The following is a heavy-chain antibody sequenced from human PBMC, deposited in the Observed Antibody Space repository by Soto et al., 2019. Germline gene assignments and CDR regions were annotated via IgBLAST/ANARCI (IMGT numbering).Heavy chain of an antibody. CDR3: APDPQYLSTSFDY. D-gene: IGHD2-2*02. Sequence: GGSLTLSCAASGFTFSSYAVSWVRQAPGTGLEWVSAISGSGGSTYYADSVKGRFTISRDNPKNTLYLQMNTLRAEDTAVYYCAPDPQYLSTSFDYWGQGTLVTVSS. V-gene: IGHV3-23*01. CDR2: ISGSGGST. J-gene: IGHJ4*02. CDR1: GFTFSSYA.